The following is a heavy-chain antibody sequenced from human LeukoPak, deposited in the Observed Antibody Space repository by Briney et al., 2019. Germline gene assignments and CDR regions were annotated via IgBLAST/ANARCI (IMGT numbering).Heavy chain of an antibody. CDR2: INHSGST. D-gene: IGHD2-8*01. V-gene: IGHV4-34*01. CDR3: AGTSVDCTNGVCGEIDY. J-gene: IGHJ4*02. Sequence: PSETLSLTCAVYGGSFSGYYWSWIRQPPGKGLEWIGEINHSGSTNYNPSLKSRVTISVDTSKNQFSLKLSSVTAADTAAYYCAGTSVDCTNGVCGEIDYWGQGTLVTVSS. CDR1: GGSFSGYY.